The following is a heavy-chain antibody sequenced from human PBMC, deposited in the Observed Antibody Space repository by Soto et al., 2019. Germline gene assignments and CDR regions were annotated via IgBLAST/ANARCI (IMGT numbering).Heavy chain of an antibody. V-gene: IGHV3-30*18. CDR2: ISYDGSNK. J-gene: IGHJ5*02. D-gene: IGHD3-16*01. CDR1: GFTFSSYG. CDR3: AKGGTKSLYNWFDP. Sequence: GGSLRLSCAASGFTFSSYGMHWVRQAPGKGLEWVAVISYDGSNKYYADSVKGRFTISRDNSKNTLYLQMNSLRAEDTAVYYCAKGGTKSLYNWFDPWGQGTLVTVSS.